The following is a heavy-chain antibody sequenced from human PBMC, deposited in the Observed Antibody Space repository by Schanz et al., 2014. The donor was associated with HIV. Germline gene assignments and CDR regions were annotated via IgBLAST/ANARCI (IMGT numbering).Heavy chain of an antibody. Sequence: QVQLVESGGGVVQPGRSLRLSCAASGFTFRSYAMHGGREGTDKGREGVAVISYDGSKKYYADSVKGRSTISRDNSKNTLYLQMNRMRTEDTAVYYCARDGAMAFSLGMDVWG. CDR3: ARDGAMAFSLGMDV. D-gene: IGHD2-2*01. J-gene: IGHJ6*02. CDR1: GFTFRSYA. CDR2: ISYDGSKK. V-gene: IGHV3-30-3*01.